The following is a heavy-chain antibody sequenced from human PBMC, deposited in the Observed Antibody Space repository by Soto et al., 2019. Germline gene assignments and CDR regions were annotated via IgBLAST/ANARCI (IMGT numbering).Heavy chain of an antibody. CDR1: GFNFSSYA. CDR2: IKEDGSEK. CDR3: ARDLTF. Sequence: GGSMRLSWAASGFNFSSYAMSWVRQAPGKGLEWVANIKEDGSEKYYVDSVGGRFTISRDNAKNTLYLQMNSLRAEDTAMYYCARDLTFWGQGTLVTVSS. J-gene: IGHJ4*02. V-gene: IGHV3-7*04.